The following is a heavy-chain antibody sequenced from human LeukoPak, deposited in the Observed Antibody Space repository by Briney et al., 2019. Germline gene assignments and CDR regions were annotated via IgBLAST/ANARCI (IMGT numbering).Heavy chain of an antibody. D-gene: IGHD3-9*01. CDR2: IYTSGST. J-gene: IGHJ6*03. Sequence: SQTLSLTCTVSGGSLSSGSYYWGWIRQPAGRGLEWIGRIYTSGSTNYNPSLKSRVTISVDTSKNQFSLKLSSVTAADTAVYYCARECEDILTGYWVTQDYYYYMDVWGKGTTVTISS. CDR1: GGSLSSGSYY. V-gene: IGHV4-61*02. CDR3: ARECEDILTGYWVTQDYYYYMDV.